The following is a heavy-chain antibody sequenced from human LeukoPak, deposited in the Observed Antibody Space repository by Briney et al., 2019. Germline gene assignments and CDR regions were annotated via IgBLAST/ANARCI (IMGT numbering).Heavy chain of an antibody. CDR2: MHYSGRT. J-gene: IGHJ3*02. Sequence: SETLSLTCTVSGGSISSSSYNWVWIRQPPGKGLEWMGTMHYSGRTYYNPSLKSRVTISVDTSKNQFSLRLNSVTAADTAVYYCARPLAYCGGDCLTGAFDIWGQGTMVTVSS. D-gene: IGHD2-21*02. V-gene: IGHV4-39*01. CDR1: GGSISSSSYN. CDR3: ARPLAYCGGDCLTGAFDI.